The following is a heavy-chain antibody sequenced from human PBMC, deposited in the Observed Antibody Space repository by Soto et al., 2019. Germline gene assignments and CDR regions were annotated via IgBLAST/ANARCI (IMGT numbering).Heavy chain of an antibody. Sequence: QQQLVESGGGVVQRGESLRLSCAASGFTFSSYSMNWVRQSPGKGLEWVAVISYDGNRIYYADSVKGRFTISRDNAKNTMVLQMSGLRPEDTAVYYCARGLVVTAKGWFDLWGQGTQVTVSS. CDR3: ARGLVVTAKGWFDL. CDR2: ISYDGNRI. D-gene: IGHD2-21*02. J-gene: IGHJ5*02. V-gene: IGHV3-30-3*02. CDR1: GFTFSSYS.